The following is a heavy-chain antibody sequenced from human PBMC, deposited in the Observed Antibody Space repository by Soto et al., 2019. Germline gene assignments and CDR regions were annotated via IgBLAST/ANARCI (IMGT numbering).Heavy chain of an antibody. CDR1: GYTFTRYG. V-gene: IGHV1-18*01. CDR3: AREDIQLWPRYFDY. Sequence: ASVKVSCKASGYTFTRYGINWVRQAPGQGLEWMGWISGYNGNTNYAQKLQGRVTMTTDTSTSTAYMELRSLRSDDTAVYYCAREDIQLWPRYFDYWGQGTLVTVSS. J-gene: IGHJ4*02. CDR2: ISGYNGNT. D-gene: IGHD5-18*01.